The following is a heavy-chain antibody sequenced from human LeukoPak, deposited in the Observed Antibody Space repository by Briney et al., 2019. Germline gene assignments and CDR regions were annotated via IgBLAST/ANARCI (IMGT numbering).Heavy chain of an antibody. CDR3: VRVAYYNGSGSREFDS. D-gene: IGHD3-10*01. CDR2: IYYSGST. V-gene: IGHV4-59*12. J-gene: IGHJ4*02. Sequence: KPSETLSLTCTVSGGSISSYYWSWIRQPPGKGLEWIGYIYYSGSTNYNPSLKSRVTISVDTSKNQFSLKLNSVTAADTAAYYCVRVAYYNGSGSREFDSWGQGNLVTVSS. CDR1: GGSISSYY.